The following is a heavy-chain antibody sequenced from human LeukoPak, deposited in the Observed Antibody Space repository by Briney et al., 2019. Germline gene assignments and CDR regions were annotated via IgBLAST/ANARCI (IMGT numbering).Heavy chain of an antibody. Sequence: SETLSLTCAVSGESFSSYYWSWIRQPPGKGLEWIGYIYYSGSTNYNPSLKSRVTISVDTSKNQFSLKLSSVTAADTAVYYCARTTEAHSWRTRYYDYYMDVWGKGTTVTVSS. CDR1: GESFSSYY. V-gene: IGHV4-59*01. J-gene: IGHJ6*03. CDR3: ARTTEAHSWRTRYYDYYMDV. CDR2: IYYSGST. D-gene: IGHD6-13*01.